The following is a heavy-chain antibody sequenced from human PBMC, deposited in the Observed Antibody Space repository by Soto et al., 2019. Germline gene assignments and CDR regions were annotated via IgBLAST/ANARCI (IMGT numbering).Heavy chain of an antibody. V-gene: IGHV1-69*06. CDR2: IIPIFGTT. CDR3: ARDRTDSGYYTNWLDP. J-gene: IGHJ5*02. Sequence: ASVKVSCKASGGTFGSDAITWVRQAPGQGLEWVGRIIPIFGTTNYAQNLQGRVTISADKSTLTSYMELHSLTSDDTALYYCARDRTDSGYYTNWLDPWGQGTQVTVSS. CDR1: GGTFGSDA. D-gene: IGHD3-22*01.